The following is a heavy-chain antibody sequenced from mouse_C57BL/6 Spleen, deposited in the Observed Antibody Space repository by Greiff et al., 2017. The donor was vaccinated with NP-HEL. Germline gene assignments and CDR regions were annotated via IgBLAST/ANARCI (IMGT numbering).Heavy chain of an antibody. V-gene: IGHV7-4*01. CDR1: GFTFTDYY. CDR2: IRNKANGYTT. CDR3: VKALEGYYAMDY. J-gene: IGHJ4*01. D-gene: IGHD2-10*02. Sequence: EVKLMESGGGLVQPGASLRLSCAASGFTFTDYYMSWVRQPPGKAPEWVALIRNKANGYTTAYTASVKGRFTISRDNSQNNRYLQMNTLRAEDRATYYCVKALEGYYAMDYWGQGTSVTVSS.